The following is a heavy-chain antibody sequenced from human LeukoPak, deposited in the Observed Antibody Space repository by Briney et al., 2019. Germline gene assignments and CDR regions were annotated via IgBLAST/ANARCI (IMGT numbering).Heavy chain of an antibody. D-gene: IGHD3-10*01. CDR2: INPNSGGT. CDR1: GYTFTGYY. V-gene: IGHV1-2*02. J-gene: IGHJ4*02. Sequence: ASVKVSCKASGYTFTGYYMHWVRQAPGQGLEWMGWINPNSGGTNYAQKFQGRVTMTRDTSVRIAYMELSRLRSDDTAVYYCARGMVRGSMGDDYWGQGTLVTGSS. CDR3: ARGMVRGSMGDDY.